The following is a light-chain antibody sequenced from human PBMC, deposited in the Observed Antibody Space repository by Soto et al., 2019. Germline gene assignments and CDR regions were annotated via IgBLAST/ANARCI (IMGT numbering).Light chain of an antibody. CDR2: RDN. CDR3: QVWDSSTAH. V-gene: IGLV3-9*01. Sequence: SYELTQPLSVSVALGQTARITCGGNKIGSKNVQWYQQKPGQAPVLVIYRDNNRPSGIPERFSGSNSGNTATLTISRAQAGDEADYYCQVWDSSTAHFGTGTKVTVL. CDR1: KIGSKN. J-gene: IGLJ1*01.